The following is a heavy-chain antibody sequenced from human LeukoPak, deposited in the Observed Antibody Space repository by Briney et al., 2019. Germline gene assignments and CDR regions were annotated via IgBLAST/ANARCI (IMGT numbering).Heavy chain of an antibody. J-gene: IGHJ5*02. D-gene: IGHD3-22*01. CDR2: IYHSGST. CDR3: DRLTDSSGYPRSTWLDP. V-gene: IGHV4-30-2*01. Sequence: PSDTLSLTCPLSGGSISMGGYSWSWIRQPPGKGLEWIGYIYHSGSTYYNPSLNSRVTISVNRSKNQFSLKLSSVTAADPAVYYCDRLTDSSGYPRSTWLDPWGQGTLVTVSS. CDR1: GGSISMGGYS.